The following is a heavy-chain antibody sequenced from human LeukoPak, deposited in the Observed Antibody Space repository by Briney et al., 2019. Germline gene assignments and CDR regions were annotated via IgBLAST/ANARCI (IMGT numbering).Heavy chain of an antibody. Sequence: PSQTLSLTCTVSGGSISSGVYYWSWIRQHPGKGLEWIGYIYYSGSTYYNPSLKSRVTISVDTSKNQFSLKLSSVTAADTAVYYCAINSWNNYYYFDYWGQGTLVTVSS. D-gene: IGHD3-3*01. CDR3: AINSWNNYYYFDY. V-gene: IGHV4-31*03. CDR1: GGSISSGVYY. CDR2: IYYSGST. J-gene: IGHJ4*02.